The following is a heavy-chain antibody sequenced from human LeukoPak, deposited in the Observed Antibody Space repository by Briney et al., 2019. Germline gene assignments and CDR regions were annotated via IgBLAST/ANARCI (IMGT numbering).Heavy chain of an antibody. CDR2: IYSGGST. CDR3: ARTPRNYYYYMDV. J-gene: IGHJ6*03. CDR1: GFTVSSNY. V-gene: IGHV3-53*01. Sequence: GGSLRLSCAASGFTVSSNYMSWVRQAPGKGLEWVSVIYSGGSTYYADSVKGRFTISRDNSKNTLYLQMSSLRAEDTAVYYCARTPRNYYYYMDVWGKGTTVTVSS.